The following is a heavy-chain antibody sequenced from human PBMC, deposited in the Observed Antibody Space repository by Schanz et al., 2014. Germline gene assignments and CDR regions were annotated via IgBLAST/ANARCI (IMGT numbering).Heavy chain of an antibody. J-gene: IGHJ5*02. Sequence: QVQLVQSGAEVKKPGSSMKVSCKASRSTFSSYTISWVRQAPGQGLEWMGRIVPIAGITNYAQRFQGRVTITADKSSDTAYMEPSSLRSEDTAVYYCAREVGLYDRGWFDPWGQGTLVTVSS. CDR3: AREVGLYDRGWFDP. V-gene: IGHV1-69*08. CDR2: IVPIAGIT. CDR1: RSTFSSYT. D-gene: IGHD3-22*01.